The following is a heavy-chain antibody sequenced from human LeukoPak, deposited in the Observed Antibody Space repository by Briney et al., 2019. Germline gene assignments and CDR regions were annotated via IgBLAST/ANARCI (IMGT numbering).Heavy chain of an antibody. V-gene: IGHV4-38-2*01. Sequence: SETLSLTCAVSGYSISSGYYWGWIRQPPGKGLEWIGSIYHSGNTYYNPSLKSRVTISVDGSKNQFSLKLSSVTAADTAVYYCARQHDSYYYYYIDVWGSGTTVTVSS. CDR3: ARQHDSYYYYYIDV. J-gene: IGHJ6*03. CDR1: GYSISSGYY. CDR2: IYHSGNT.